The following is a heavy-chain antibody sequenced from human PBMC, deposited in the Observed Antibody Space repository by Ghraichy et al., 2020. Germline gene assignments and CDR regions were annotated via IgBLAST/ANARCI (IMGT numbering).Heavy chain of an antibody. J-gene: IGHJ3*02. CDR3: ARESTNHVGAFDI. CDR2: IKEDGREK. CDR1: GFTFSTYY. V-gene: IGHV3-7*03. D-gene: IGHD1-14*01. Sequence: LSLTCAASGFTFSTYYMTWVRQAPGKGLEWVANIKEDGREKFYVDSVKGRFTVSRDNAKNALYLQMNSLRADDTALYYCARESTNHVGAFDIWGQGTMVTVSS.